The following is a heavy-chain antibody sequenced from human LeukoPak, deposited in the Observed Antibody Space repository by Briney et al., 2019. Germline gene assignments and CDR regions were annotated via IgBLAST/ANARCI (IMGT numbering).Heavy chain of an antibody. V-gene: IGHV1-18*01. CDR3: ATSTHYDSSGTFDY. CDR1: GYTFTSYG. J-gene: IGHJ4*02. CDR2: ISAYNGNT. Sequence: ASVKVSCKASGYTFTSYGISWVRQSPGQGLEWMGWISAYNGNTNYAQKLQGRVTITTDTSTSTAYMELSSLRSDDTAVYYCATSTHYDSSGTFDYWGQGTLVTVSS. D-gene: IGHD3-22*01.